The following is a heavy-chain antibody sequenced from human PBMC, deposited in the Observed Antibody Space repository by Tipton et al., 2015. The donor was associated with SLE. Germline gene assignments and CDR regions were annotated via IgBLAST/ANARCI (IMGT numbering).Heavy chain of an antibody. V-gene: IGHV3-30*04. CDR3: AKDFDY. Sequence: SLRLSCAASGFTFSNYAMHWVRQAPGKGLEWVAVISYDGSNQYYADSVKGRFTISRDNSKNTLYLQMNSLRAEDTAVYYCAKDFDYWGQGTLVTVSS. CDR1: GFTFSNYA. CDR2: ISYDGSNQ. J-gene: IGHJ4*02.